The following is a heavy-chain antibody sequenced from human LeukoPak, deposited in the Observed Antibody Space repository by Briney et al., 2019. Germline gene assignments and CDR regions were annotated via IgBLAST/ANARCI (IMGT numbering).Heavy chain of an antibody. CDR3: ARVVVTSDAEYFQH. J-gene: IGHJ1*01. CDR2: INPSGGST. D-gene: IGHD4-23*01. V-gene: IGHV1-46*01. CDR1: GYIFTSYG. Sequence: ASVKVSCKVSGYIFTSYGISWVRQAPGQGLEWMGIINPSGGSTSYAQKFQGRVTMTRDTSTSTVYMELSSLRSEDTAVYYCARVVVTSDAEYFQHWGQGTLVTVSS.